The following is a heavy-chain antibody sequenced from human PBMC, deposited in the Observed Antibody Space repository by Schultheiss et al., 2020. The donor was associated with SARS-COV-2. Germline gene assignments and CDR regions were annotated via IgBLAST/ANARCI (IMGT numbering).Heavy chain of an antibody. J-gene: IGHJ6*03. CDR3: ARQSRGDVVVPAASYYYYYMDV. Sequence: SETLSLTCAVYGGSFSGYYWSWIRQPPGKGLEWIGEINHSGSTNYNPSLKSRVTISVDTSKNQFSLKLSSVTAADTAVYYCARQSRGDVVVPAASYYYYYMDVWGKGTTVTVSS. CDR2: INHSGST. CDR1: GGSFSGYY. V-gene: IGHV4-34*01. D-gene: IGHD2-2*01.